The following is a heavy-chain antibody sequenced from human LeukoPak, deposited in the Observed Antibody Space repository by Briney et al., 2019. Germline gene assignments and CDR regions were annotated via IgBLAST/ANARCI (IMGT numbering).Heavy chain of an antibody. CDR1: GFTFSSYG. CDR2: ISYDGSNK. CDR3: AKDPSIASRDDWFDP. Sequence: GRSLRLSCAASGFTFSSYGMHWVRQAPGKGLEWVAVISYDGSNKYYADSVKGRFTISRDNSKNTLYLQMNSLRAEDTAVYYCAKDPSIASRDDWFDPWGQGTLVTVSS. J-gene: IGHJ5*02. D-gene: IGHD6-6*01. V-gene: IGHV3-30*18.